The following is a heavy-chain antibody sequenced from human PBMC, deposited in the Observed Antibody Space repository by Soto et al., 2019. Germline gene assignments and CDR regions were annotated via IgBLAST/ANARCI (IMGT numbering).Heavy chain of an antibody. CDR1: GFTFSSYE. V-gene: IGHV3-48*03. CDR2: ISSSGSTI. D-gene: IGHD6-13*01. CDR3: ARDDPVWSLVPNWFDP. Sequence: GGSLRLSCAASGFTFSSYEMNWVRQAPGKGLEWVSYISSSGSTIYYADSVKGRFTISRDNAKNSLYLQMNSLRAEDTAVYYCARDDPVWSLVPNWFDPWGQGTLVTVYS. J-gene: IGHJ5*02.